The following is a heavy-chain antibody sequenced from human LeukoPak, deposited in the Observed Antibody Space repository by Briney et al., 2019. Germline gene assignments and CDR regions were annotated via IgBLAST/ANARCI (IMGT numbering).Heavy chain of an antibody. Sequence: SETLSLTCTVSGGSISRYYWSWIGQPPGKGLEWIGYIYYSGSTNYNPSLKSRVTISVDTSKNQFSLKLSSVTAADTAVYYCARVYYYYYMDVWGKGTTVTISS. CDR1: GGSISRYY. V-gene: IGHV4-59*01. CDR2: IYYSGST. CDR3: ARVYYYYYMDV. J-gene: IGHJ6*03.